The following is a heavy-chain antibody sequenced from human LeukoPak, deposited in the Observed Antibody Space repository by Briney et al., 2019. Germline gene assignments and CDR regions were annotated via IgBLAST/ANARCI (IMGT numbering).Heavy chain of an antibody. CDR1: GFTFSSYW. CDR3: ANFWSGYHFDI. V-gene: IGHV3-74*01. Sequence: HPGGSLRLSCAASGFTFSSYWMHWVRQAPGKGLVWVSRINSDGSSTSYADSVKGRFTISRDNAKNTLYLQMNSLRAEDTAVYYCANFWSGYHFDIWGQGTMVTVSS. CDR2: INSDGSST. D-gene: IGHD3-3*01. J-gene: IGHJ3*02.